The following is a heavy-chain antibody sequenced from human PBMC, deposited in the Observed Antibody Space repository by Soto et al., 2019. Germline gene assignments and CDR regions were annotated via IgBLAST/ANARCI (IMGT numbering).Heavy chain of an antibody. V-gene: IGHV1-69*13. J-gene: IGHJ4*02. D-gene: IGHD2-15*01. CDR1: GGTFSSYA. CDR3: ARDGYCSGGSCGIDY. Sequence: SVKVSCKASGGTFSSYAISWVRQAPGQGLEWMGGIIPIFGTANYAQKFQGRVTITADESTSTAYMELSSMRSEDTAVYYCARDGYCSGGSCGIDYWGQGTLVTVSS. CDR2: IIPIFGTA.